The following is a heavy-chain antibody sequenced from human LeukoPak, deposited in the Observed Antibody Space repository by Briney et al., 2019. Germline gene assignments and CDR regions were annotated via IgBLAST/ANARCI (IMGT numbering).Heavy chain of an antibody. V-gene: IGHV3-30-3*01. CDR1: GFTFSSYA. J-gene: IGHJ6*02. D-gene: IGHD3-3*01. Sequence: GGSLRLSCAASGFTFSSYAMHWVRQAPGKGLEWVAVISYDGSNKYYADSVKGRFTISRDNSKNTLYLQMNSLRAEDMAVYYCARDRFLEWLLHPIYYYYYGMDVWGQGTTVTVSS. CDR2: ISYDGSNK. CDR3: ARDRFLEWLLHPIYYYYYGMDV.